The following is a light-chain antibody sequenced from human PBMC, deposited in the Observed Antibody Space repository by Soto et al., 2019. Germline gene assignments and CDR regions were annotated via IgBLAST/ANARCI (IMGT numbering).Light chain of an antibody. CDR1: TGAVTSGHY. V-gene: IGLV7-46*01. CDR2: DTN. Sequence: AVVTQEPSLTVSPGGTVTLTCGSSTGAVTSGHYPYWFQQKPGQAPRALIYDTNNKHSWTPARFSGSLLGGKAALTLSGAQPEDEAEYYCFLSYSGALHWVFGGGTKLTVL. CDR3: FLSYSGALHWV. J-gene: IGLJ3*02.